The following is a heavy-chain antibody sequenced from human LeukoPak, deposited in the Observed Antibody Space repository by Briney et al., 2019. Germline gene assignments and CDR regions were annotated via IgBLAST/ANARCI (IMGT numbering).Heavy chain of an antibody. Sequence: ASVKVSCKVSGYTLTELSMHWVRQAPGKGLEWMGGFDPEDGEAIYAQKFQGRVTMTEDTSTDTAYMELSSLRSEDTAVYYCATPSYCSSTSYPHDRWLDPWGQGTLVTVSS. D-gene: IGHD2-2*01. J-gene: IGHJ5*02. CDR2: FDPEDGEA. CDR1: GYTLTELS. V-gene: IGHV1-24*01. CDR3: ATPSYCSSTSYPHDRWLDP.